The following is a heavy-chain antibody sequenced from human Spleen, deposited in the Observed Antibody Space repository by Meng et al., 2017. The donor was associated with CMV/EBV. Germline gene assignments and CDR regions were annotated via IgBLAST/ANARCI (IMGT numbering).Heavy chain of an antibody. Sequence: SETLSLTCTVSGGSISSSSYYWGWIRQPPGKGLEWIGSIYYSGSTYYNPSLKSRVTMSEDMSKNEFSLRLSSVTAADTAVYYCARGLGAYFFDYWGQGMLVTVSS. D-gene: IGHD7-27*01. CDR2: IYYSGST. CDR3: ARGLGAYFFDY. J-gene: IGHJ4*02. CDR1: GGSISSSSYY. V-gene: IGHV4-39*07.